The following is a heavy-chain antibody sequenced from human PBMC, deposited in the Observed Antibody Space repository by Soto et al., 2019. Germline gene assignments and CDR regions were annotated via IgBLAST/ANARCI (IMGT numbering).Heavy chain of an antibody. D-gene: IGHD5-12*01. CDR1: GFTFDDYA. V-gene: IGHV3-9*01. CDR3: AKDSGYAPGYYYGMDV. J-gene: IGHJ6*02. CDR2: ISWNSGSI. Sequence: PGGSLRLSCAASGFTFDDYAMHWVRQAPGKGLEWVSGISWNSGSIGYADSVKGRFTISRDNAKNSLYLQMNSLRAEDTALYYCAKDSGYAPGYYYGMDVWGQGTTVTVPS.